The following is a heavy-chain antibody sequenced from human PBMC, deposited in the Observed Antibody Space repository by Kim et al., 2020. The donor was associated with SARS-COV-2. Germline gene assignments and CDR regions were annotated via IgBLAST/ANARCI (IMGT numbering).Heavy chain of an antibody. D-gene: IGHD3-9*01. CDR2: IYYSGST. CDR3: ARTNVLRYFEGGY. V-gene: IGHV4-39*01. J-gene: IGHJ4*02. CDR1: GGSISSTGHY. Sequence: SAPLSLTCTVSGGSISSTGHYWGWIRQPPGKGLEWIGSIYYSGSTYYNPSLKSRVTISVDTSKNQFSLRLRSVTAADTAVYFCARTNVLRYFEGGYWGQG.